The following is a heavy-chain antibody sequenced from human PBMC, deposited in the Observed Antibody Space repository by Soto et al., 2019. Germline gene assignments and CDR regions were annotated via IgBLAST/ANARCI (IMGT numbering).Heavy chain of an antibody. CDR1: GFTFSNFA. D-gene: IGHD2-2*01. J-gene: IGHJ4*02. V-gene: IGHV3-23*01. CDR2: ISGSGGST. Sequence: PGGSLRLSCAASGFTFSNFAMNWVRQAPGRGLEWVSVISGSGGSTYYADSVKGRFTISRDNSKNTLYLQMNSLRAEDTAVYYCAKGYCSTTSCAFDYRGKGT. CDR3: AKGYCSTTSCAFDY.